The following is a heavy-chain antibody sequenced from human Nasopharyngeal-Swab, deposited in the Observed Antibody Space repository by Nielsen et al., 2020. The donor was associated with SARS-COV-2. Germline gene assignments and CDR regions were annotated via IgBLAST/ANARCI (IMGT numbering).Heavy chain of an antibody. CDR2: ISGSGGST. J-gene: IGHJ4*02. CDR1: GFTFSSYA. CDR3: AKDFSQSIFGVVMEY. Sequence: GGSLRLSCAASGFTFSSYAMSWVRQAPGKGLEWVSAISGSGGSTYYADSVQGRFTISRGNSKNTLYLQMNSLRAEDTAVYYCAKDFSQSIFGVVMEYWGQGTLVTVSS. V-gene: IGHV3-23*01. D-gene: IGHD3-3*01.